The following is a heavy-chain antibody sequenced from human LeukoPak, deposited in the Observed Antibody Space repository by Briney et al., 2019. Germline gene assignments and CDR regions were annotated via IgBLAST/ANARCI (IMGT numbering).Heavy chain of an antibody. CDR3: AREVSYGSGSVFLDY. D-gene: IGHD3-10*01. Sequence: PGGSLRLSCAASGFTFSSYWMSWVRQAPGKGLEWVSGINWNGGSTGYADSVKGRFTISRDNAKNSLYLQMNSLRAEDTALYYCAREVSYGSGSVFLDYWGQGTLVTVSS. CDR2: INWNGGST. J-gene: IGHJ4*02. V-gene: IGHV3-20*04. CDR1: GFTFSSYW.